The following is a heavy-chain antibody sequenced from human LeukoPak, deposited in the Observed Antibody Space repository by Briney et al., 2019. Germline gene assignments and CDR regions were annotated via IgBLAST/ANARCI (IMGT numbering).Heavy chain of an antibody. Sequence: PSETLSLTCTVSGGSISSSSYYWGWIRQPPGKGLEWIGSIYYSGSTYYNPSLKSRVTISVDTSKNQFSLKLSSVTAADTAVYYCARQRLQYAGLTGGSGSYYNRRTYFDYWGQGTLVTVSS. CDR1: GGSISSSSYY. J-gene: IGHJ4*02. V-gene: IGHV4-39*01. CDR2: IYYSGST. CDR3: ARQRLQYAGLTGGSGSYYNRRTYFDY. D-gene: IGHD3-10*01.